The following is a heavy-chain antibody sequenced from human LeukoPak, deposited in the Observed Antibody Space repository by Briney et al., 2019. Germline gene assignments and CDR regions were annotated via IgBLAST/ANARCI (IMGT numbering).Heavy chain of an antibody. CDR2: IKQDGSRK. D-gene: IGHD5-12*01. CDR1: GFTLSTYW. J-gene: IGHJ4*02. V-gene: IGHV3-7*01. Sequence: GGSLRLSCAASGFTLSTYWMSWVRQAPGKGLEWVANIKQDGSRKYYVDSVKGRFTISRDNAKNSLYLQMNSLRAEDTAVYYCARGPSGYHNTGGQGTLVTVSS. CDR3: ARGPSGYHNT.